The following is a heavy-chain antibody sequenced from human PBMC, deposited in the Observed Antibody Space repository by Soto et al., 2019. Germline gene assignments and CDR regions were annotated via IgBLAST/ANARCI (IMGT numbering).Heavy chain of an antibody. CDR1: GLTLSTST. Sequence: EVQLVESGGRLVQPGGSLRLSCAASGLTLSTSTMNWVRQAPGKGLEWISYIRRHTSVTAYADYVKGPFTIYRASAKNSLYLQIDSTRVGDTAVYYCGRVEISRYYEVDRWGQGTVVTISS. J-gene: IGHJ5*02. CDR3: GRVEISRYYEVDR. V-gene: IGHV3-48*01. D-gene: IGHD3-22*01. CDR2: IRRHTSVT.